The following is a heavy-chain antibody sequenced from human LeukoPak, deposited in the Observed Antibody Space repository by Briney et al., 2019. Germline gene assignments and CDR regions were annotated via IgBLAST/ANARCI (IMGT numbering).Heavy chain of an antibody. CDR3: ARGGLGIAAAGRKNSFDY. D-gene: IGHD6-13*01. CDR1: GGTFSSYA. CDR2: ISPIFGTS. J-gene: IGHJ4*02. Sequence: SLKGSCKASGGTFSSYAISWVRQAPGQGLEWMGGISPIFGTSNYAQKFQGRVTITTDESTSTAYMELSSLRSEDTAVYYCARGGLGIAAAGRKNSFDYWGQGTLVTVSS. V-gene: IGHV1-69*05.